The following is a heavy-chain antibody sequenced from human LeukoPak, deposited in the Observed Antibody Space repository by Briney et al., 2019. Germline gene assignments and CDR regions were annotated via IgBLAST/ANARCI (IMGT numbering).Heavy chain of an antibody. CDR1: GFTFSSYW. V-gene: IGHV3-7*03. CDR2: IKQDGSEK. D-gene: IGHD1-26*01. J-gene: IGHJ4*02. Sequence: GGSLRLSCAASGFTFSSYWMSWVRQAPGKGLEWVANIKQDGSEKYYVDSVKGRFTISRDNSKNTLYLQMNSLRAEDTAIYYCAKEYTGTFSPFPSYFDNWGQGTLVTVSS. CDR3: AKEYTGTFSPFPSYFDN.